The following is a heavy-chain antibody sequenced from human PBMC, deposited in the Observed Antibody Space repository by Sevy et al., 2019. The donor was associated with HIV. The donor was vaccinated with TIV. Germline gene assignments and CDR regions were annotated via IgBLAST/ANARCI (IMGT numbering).Heavy chain of an antibody. CDR1: GFTFSSYD. CDR3: AGGNHRDGYNPFDY. Sequence: GGSLRLSCAASGFTFSSYDMHWVRQATGKGLEWVSAIGTAGDTYYPGSGKGRFTISRENAKNSLYLTMNSLRAGDTAVYYCAGGNHRDGYNPFDYWGQGTLVTVSS. V-gene: IGHV3-13*01. D-gene: IGHD5-12*01. J-gene: IGHJ4*02. CDR2: IGTAGDT.